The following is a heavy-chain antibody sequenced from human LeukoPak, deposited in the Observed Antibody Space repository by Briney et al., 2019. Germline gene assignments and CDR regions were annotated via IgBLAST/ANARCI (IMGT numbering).Heavy chain of an antibody. CDR3: ARESSDYDILTGYWPMYYFDS. D-gene: IGHD3-9*01. V-gene: IGHV3-7*01. CDR2: IKQDGSEK. CDR1: GFTFSSCC. Sequence: GGSLRLSCAASGFTFSSCCMSWVRNAPGQGLEGVANIKQDGSEKNYVDSVKGRFTISRENAKNSLYLQMNSLRAEDTAVYYCARESSDYDILTGYWPMYYFDSWGQGTLVTVSS. J-gene: IGHJ4*02.